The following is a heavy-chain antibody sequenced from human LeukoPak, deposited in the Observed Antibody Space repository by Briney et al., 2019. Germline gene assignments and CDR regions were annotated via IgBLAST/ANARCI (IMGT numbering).Heavy chain of an antibody. CDR1: GGTFSSYA. CDR3: ARGGQLSTGAYFDY. V-gene: IGHV1-69*06. Sequence: SVKVSCKASGGTFSSYAISWVRQAPGQGLEWMGGIIPIFGTANYAQKFQGRVTITADKSTSTAYMDLRSLRSEDTAIYYCARGGQLSTGAYFDYWGQGTLVTVSS. J-gene: IGHJ4*02. CDR2: IIPIFGTA. D-gene: IGHD6-6*01.